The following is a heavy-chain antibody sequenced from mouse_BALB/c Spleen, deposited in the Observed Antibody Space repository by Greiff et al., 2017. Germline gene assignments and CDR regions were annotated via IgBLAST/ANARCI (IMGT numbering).Heavy chain of an antibody. CDR1: GYSITSDYA. J-gene: IGHJ2*01. Sequence: VQLQQSGPGLVKPSQSLSLTCTVTGYSITSDYAWNWIRQFPGNKLEWMGYISYSGSTSYNPSLKSRISITRDTSKNQFFLQLNSVTTEDTATYYCAGARNGNSLDYGGQGTTLTVSS. V-gene: IGHV3-2*02. CDR2: ISYSGST. CDR3: AGARNGNSLDY. D-gene: IGHD2-1*01.